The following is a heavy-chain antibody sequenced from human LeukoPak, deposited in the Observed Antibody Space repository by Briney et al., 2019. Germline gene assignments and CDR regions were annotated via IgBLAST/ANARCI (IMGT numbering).Heavy chain of an antibody. CDR3: AREAAYCGGDCYRLYYFDY. D-gene: IGHD2-21*02. V-gene: IGHV1-46*01. J-gene: IGHJ4*02. Sequence: ASVKVSCKASGYTFTSYYMYWVRQAPGQGLEWMGIINPSGGSTSYAQRFQGRVTMARDTSTSTVYMELSSLRSEDTAVYYCAREAAYCGGDCYRLYYFDYWGQGTLVTVSS. CDR1: GYTFTSYY. CDR2: INPSGGST.